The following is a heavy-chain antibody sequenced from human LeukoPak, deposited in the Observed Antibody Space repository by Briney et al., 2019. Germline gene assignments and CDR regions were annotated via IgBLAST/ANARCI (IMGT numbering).Heavy chain of an antibody. CDR2: IIPILGIA. J-gene: IGHJ4*02. Sequence: SVKVSCKASGGTFSSYAISWVRLAPGQGLEWMGRIIPILGIANYAQKFQGRVTITADKSTSTAYMELSSLRSEDTAVYYCARDVGWYYYDSSGYPADKYYFDYWGQGTLVTVSS. D-gene: IGHD3-22*01. CDR1: GGTFSSYA. CDR3: ARDVGWYYYDSSGYPADKYYFDY. V-gene: IGHV1-69*04.